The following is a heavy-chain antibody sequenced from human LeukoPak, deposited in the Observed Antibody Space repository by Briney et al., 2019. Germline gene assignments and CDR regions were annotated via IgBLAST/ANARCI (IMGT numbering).Heavy chain of an antibody. CDR2: ISWDGGST. CDR1: GFTFDDYA. CDR3: AKDLGAYYYGSVLDY. V-gene: IGHV3-43D*03. J-gene: IGHJ4*01. D-gene: IGHD3-10*01. Sequence: GGSLRLSCAASGFTFDDYAMHWVRQAPGKGLEWVALISWDGGSTYYADSVKGRFTISRDTSKNTLYLEMSSLRVDDTAGYYCAKDLGAYYYGSVLDYWGRGTRVTVSS.